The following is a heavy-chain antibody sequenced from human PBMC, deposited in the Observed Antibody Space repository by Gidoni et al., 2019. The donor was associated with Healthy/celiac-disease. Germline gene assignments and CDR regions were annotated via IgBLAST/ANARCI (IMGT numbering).Heavy chain of an antibody. J-gene: IGHJ5*02. Sequence: QVQLQQWGAGLLKPSETLSLTCAVYGGSFSGYSWSWIRQPPGKGLEWIGEINHSGSTNYNPSLKSRVTISVDTSKNQFSLKLSSVTAADTAVYYCARVWSVMIVVANTKRGNWFDPWGQGTLVTVSS. CDR3: ARVWSVMIVVANTKRGNWFDP. D-gene: IGHD3-22*01. CDR2: INHSGST. CDR1: GGSFSGYS. V-gene: IGHV4-34*01.